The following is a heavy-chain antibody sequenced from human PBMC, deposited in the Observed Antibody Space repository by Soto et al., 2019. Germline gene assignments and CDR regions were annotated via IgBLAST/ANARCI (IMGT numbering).Heavy chain of an antibody. J-gene: IGHJ6*02. Sequence: GGSLRLSCAASGFTFSSYGMHWVRQSPGKGLVWVSRINSDGSSTSYADSVKGRFTISRDNAKNTLYLQMNSLRAEDTAVYYCASVGALGIAARKGYYYYGMDVWGQGTTVTVSS. CDR1: GFTFSSYG. CDR3: ASVGALGIAARKGYYYYGMDV. CDR2: INSDGSST. D-gene: IGHD6-6*01. V-gene: IGHV3-74*01.